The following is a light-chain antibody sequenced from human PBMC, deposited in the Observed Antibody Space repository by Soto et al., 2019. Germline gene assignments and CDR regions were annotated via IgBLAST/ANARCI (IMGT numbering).Light chain of an antibody. Sequence: SYELTQPPSVSVAPGQTARIACGGSNIRSKSVHWYQQRPGQAPVLVVYDDSDRPSGIPERISGSNSGNTATLTISRVEAGDEAEYYCQVWDSSSDHYVFGTGTKVTV. CDR1: NIRSKS. CDR3: QVWDSSSDHYV. CDR2: DDS. J-gene: IGLJ1*01. V-gene: IGLV3-21*02.